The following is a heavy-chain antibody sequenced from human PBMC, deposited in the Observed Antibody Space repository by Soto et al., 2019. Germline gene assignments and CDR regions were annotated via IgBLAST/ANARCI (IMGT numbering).Heavy chain of an antibody. V-gene: IGHV3-33*01. J-gene: IGHJ3*02. Sequence: QVQLVESGGGVVQPGRSLRLSCAASGFTFSSYGMHWVRQAPGKGLEWVAVIWYDGSNKYYADSVKGRFTISRDNSKNTLYLQMNSLRAEDTAVYYCARDGGSDGASHDAFDIWGQGTMVTVSS. D-gene: IGHD3-16*01. CDR1: GFTFSSYG. CDR2: IWYDGSNK. CDR3: ARDGGSDGASHDAFDI.